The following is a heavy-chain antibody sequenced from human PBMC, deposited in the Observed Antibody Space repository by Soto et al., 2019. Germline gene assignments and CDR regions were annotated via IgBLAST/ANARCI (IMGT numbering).Heavy chain of an antibody. CDR1: GGSISSYY. Sequence: QVQLQESGPGLVKPSETLSLTCTVSGGSISSYYWSWIRQPPGKGLEWIGYIYYSGSTNYNPSLKSRVTISVDTPKNQFSLKLSSVTAADTAVSACARRWGSAFDIWGQGTMVTVSS. CDR2: IYYSGST. V-gene: IGHV4-59*01. D-gene: IGHD3-16*01. CDR3: ARRWGSAFDI. J-gene: IGHJ3*02.